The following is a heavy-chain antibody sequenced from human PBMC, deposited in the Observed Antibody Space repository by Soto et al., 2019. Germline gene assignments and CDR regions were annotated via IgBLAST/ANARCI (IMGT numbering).Heavy chain of an antibody. J-gene: IGHJ4*02. D-gene: IGHD5-12*01. CDR3: ASRVSGYDYLIDY. V-gene: IGHV1-8*01. CDR2: MNPNSGNT. CDR1: GYTFTSYD. Sequence: GASVKVSCKASGYTFTSYDINWVRQATGQGLEWMGWMNPNSGNTGYAQKFQGRATMTRNTSISTAYMELSSLRSEDTAVYYCASRVSGYDYLIDYWGQGTLVTVSS.